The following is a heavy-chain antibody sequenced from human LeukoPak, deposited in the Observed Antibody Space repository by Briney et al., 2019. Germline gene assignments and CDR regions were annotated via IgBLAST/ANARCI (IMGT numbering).Heavy chain of an antibody. CDR2: IVVGSGNT. D-gene: IGHD3-22*01. CDR1: GFTFTSSA. V-gene: IGHV1-58*01. CDR3: AADGGYYYDSLGAFDI. J-gene: IGHJ3*02. Sequence: ASVKVSCKASGFTFTSSAVQRVRQARGQRLEWIGWIVVGSGNTNYAQKFQERVTITRDMSTSTAYMELSSLRSEDTAVYYCAADGGYYYDSLGAFDIWGQGTMVTVSS.